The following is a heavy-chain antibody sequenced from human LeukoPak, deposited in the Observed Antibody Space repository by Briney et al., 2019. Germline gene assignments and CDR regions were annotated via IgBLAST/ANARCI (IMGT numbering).Heavy chain of an antibody. CDR1: GFTFSSYW. Sequence: PGGSLRLSCAAPGFTFSSYWMHWVRQAPGKGLVWVSRINTDGSSTNYADSVKGRFTISRDNAKNTLYLQMNSLRAEDTALYYCARGYHDAFDIWGQGTMVTVSS. V-gene: IGHV3-74*01. CDR3: ARGYHDAFDI. CDR2: INTDGSST. J-gene: IGHJ3*02. D-gene: IGHD1-14*01.